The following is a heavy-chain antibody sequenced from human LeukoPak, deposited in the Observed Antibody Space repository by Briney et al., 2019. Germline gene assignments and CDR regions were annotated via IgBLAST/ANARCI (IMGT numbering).Heavy chain of an antibody. D-gene: IGHD3-9*01. V-gene: IGHV3-21*01. CDR1: GFTFGSYS. CDR2: ISSSSRYI. J-gene: IGHJ4*02. CDR3: ARDGRDILTGYFSYYFDY. Sequence: GRSLRLSCAASGFTFGSYSMNWVRQAPGKGLEWVSSISSSSRYIYYADSVKGRFTISRDNAKNSLYLQMNSLRAEDTAVYYCARDGRDILTGYFSYYFDYWGQGTLVTVSS.